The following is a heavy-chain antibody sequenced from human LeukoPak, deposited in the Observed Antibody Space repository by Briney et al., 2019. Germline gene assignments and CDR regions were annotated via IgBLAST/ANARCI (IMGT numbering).Heavy chain of an antibody. J-gene: IGHJ4*02. D-gene: IGHD2-8*01. CDR1: GFTFSSYA. CDR3: ARSHGLRYYFDY. V-gene: IGHV3-30-3*01. Sequence: PGGSLRLSCAASGFTFSSYAMHWVRQAPGKGLEWVAVISYDGSNKYYADSVKGRFTISRDNSKNTLYLQMNSLRAEDTAVYYCARSHGLRYYFDYWGQGTLVTVSS. CDR2: ISYDGSNK.